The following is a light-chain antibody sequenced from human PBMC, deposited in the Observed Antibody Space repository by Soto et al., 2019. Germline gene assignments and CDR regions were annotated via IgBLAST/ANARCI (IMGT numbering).Light chain of an antibody. CDR1: QRVSSSF. CDR3: HQYSSCPWK. J-gene: IGKJ1*01. CDR2: DAS. V-gene: IGKV3-20*01. Sequence: EIVLTQSPDTLSLSPGQRATLSCRASQRVSSSFLAWYQQRPGQAPRLLFYDASRRSTGIPDKFSARGSGTDFSLTISNLEPEDFAVYDCHQYSSCPWKFGQGTKVEV.